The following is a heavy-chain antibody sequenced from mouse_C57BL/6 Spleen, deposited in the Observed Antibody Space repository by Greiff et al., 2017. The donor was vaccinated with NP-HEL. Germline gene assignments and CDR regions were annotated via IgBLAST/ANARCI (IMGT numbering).Heavy chain of an antibody. D-gene: IGHD1-1*01. V-gene: IGHV3-6*01. CDR1: GYSITSGYY. CDR3: ARYGDYGSIPFAY. J-gene: IGHJ3*01. Sequence: EVQVVESGPGLVKPSQSLSLTCSVTGYSITSGYYWNWIRQFPGNKLEWMGYISYDGSNNYNPYLKNQITITRDTSKNQYFLKLNSVTTEDTATYYCARYGDYGSIPFAYWGQGTLVTVSA. CDR2: ISYDGSN.